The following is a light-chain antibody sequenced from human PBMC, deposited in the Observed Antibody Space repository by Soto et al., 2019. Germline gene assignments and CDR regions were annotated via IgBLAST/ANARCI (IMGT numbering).Light chain of an antibody. CDR1: GSNIASNT. Sequence: QAVVTQPPSASGTPGQRVTISCSGSGSNIASNTVNWYQHLPGTAPKLLIYNNNQRPSGVPDRFSGSKSGTSASLAISGLQSEDEADYYCSAWDDSLKGYVFGTGTKLTVL. CDR3: SAWDDSLKGYV. J-gene: IGLJ1*01. CDR2: NNN. V-gene: IGLV1-44*01.